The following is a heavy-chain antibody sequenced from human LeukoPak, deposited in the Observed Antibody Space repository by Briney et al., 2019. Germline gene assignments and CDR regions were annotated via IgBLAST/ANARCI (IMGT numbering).Heavy chain of an antibody. D-gene: IGHD3-22*01. V-gene: IGHV2-5*02. Sequence: SGPTLVNPTPPLTLTCTFSGFSLTTSGVGVGWIRQPPGKALEWLALINWDDQKVYSPSLQSRLSITKDTSKHQLVLTMTNVDPVDTATYYCAHRRDSSGYQYRYWFAPWGQGTLLTVSS. CDR1: GFSLTTSGVG. CDR2: INWDDQK. CDR3: AHRRDSSGYQYRYWFAP. J-gene: IGHJ5*02.